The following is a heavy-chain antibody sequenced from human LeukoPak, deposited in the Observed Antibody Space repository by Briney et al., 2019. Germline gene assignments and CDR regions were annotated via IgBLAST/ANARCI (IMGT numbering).Heavy chain of an antibody. CDR3: ARTGGSGSKFDY. CDR2: INHSGST. CDR1: GGSFSGYY. D-gene: IGHD3-10*01. J-gene: IGHJ4*02. Sequence: SETLSLTCAVYGGSFSGYYWSWIRQPPGKGLEWIGEINHSGSTNYNPSLKGRVTISVDTSKNQFSLKLSSVTAADTAVYYCARTGGSGSKFDYWGQGTLVTVSS. V-gene: IGHV4-34*01.